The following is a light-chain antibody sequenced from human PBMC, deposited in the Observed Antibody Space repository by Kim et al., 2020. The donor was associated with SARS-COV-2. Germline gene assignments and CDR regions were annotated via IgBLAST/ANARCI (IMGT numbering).Light chain of an antibody. CDR3: GADHGSGSNFVLV. CDR1: SGYSNYK. V-gene: IGLV9-49*01. CDR2: VGTGGIVG. Sequence: QPVLTQPPSASASLGASVTLTCTLSSGYSNYKVDWYQQRPGKGPRFVMRVGTGGIVGSKGDGIPDRFSVLGSDLNRYLTIKNIQEEDESDYHCGADHGSGSNFVLVFGGGTKLTVL. J-gene: IGLJ3*02.